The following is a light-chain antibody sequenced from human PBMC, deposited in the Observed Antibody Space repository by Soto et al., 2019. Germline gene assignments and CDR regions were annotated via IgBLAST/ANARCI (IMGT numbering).Light chain of an antibody. CDR1: QGISNW. Sequence: DIQITESPSSVSASVGDRVSITCRASQGISNWLAWYQQKPGRAPKLLIYAASSLQSGVSSRFSGSGSGTDFTLTISSLQPEDFATYYCQQGNSFPFTFGPGTKVDIK. J-gene: IGKJ3*01. CDR2: AAS. V-gene: IGKV1D-12*01. CDR3: QQGNSFPFT.